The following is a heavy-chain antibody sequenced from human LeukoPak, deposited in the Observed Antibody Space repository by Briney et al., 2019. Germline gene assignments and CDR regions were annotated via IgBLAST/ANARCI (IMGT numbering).Heavy chain of an antibody. CDR2: ISAYNGNT. Sequence: PEASVKVSCKASGYTFTSYGISWVRQAPGQGLEWMGWISAYNGNTNYAQKLQGRFTMTTDTSTSTAYMELRSLRADDTAVYYCARTFCGGDCYSGDYWGQGTLVTVSS. J-gene: IGHJ4*02. CDR1: GYTFTSYG. CDR3: ARTFCGGDCYSGDY. V-gene: IGHV1-18*01. D-gene: IGHD2-21*02.